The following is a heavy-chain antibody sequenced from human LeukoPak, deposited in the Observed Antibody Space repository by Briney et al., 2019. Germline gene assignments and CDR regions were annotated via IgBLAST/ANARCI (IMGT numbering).Heavy chain of an antibody. CDR2: IRYDGSNK. D-gene: IGHD1-7*01. J-gene: IGHJ4*02. CDR3: AKDPRVTFREGNWNYYFDY. CDR1: GFTFSSYG. V-gene: IGHV3-30*02. Sequence: GGSLRLSCAASGFTFSSYGMHWVRQAPGKGLEWVAFIRYDGSNKYYADSVKGRFTISRDNSKNTLYLQMNSLRAEDTAVYYCAKDPRVTFREGNWNYYFDYWGQGTLVTVSS.